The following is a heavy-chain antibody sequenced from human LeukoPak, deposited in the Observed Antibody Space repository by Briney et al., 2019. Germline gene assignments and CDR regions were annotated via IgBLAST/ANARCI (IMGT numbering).Heavy chain of an antibody. V-gene: IGHV3-33*01. CDR2: IWYDGSNK. D-gene: IGHD5-18*01. Sequence: GGSLRLSCAASGFTFSSYGMHWVRQAPGKGLEWVAVIWYDGSNKYYADSVKGRFTISRDNSKNTLYLQMNSLRAEDTAVYYCARPSSAMVKQIYYFDCWGQGTLVTVSS. J-gene: IGHJ4*02. CDR1: GFTFSSYG. CDR3: ARPSSAMVKQIYYFDC.